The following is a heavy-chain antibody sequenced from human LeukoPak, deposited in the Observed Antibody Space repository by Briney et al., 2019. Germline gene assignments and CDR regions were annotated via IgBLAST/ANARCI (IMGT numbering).Heavy chain of an antibody. Sequence: ASVKVSYKASGYTFTSYAMNWVRQAPGQGLEWVGWINTNTGNPTYAQGFTGRFVFSLDTSVSTAYLQTSSLKAEDTAVYYCASSSSVMNYWGQGTLVTVSS. CDR1: GYTFTSYA. J-gene: IGHJ4*02. CDR3: ASSSSVMNY. CDR2: INTNTGNP. D-gene: IGHD6-6*01. V-gene: IGHV7-4-1*02.